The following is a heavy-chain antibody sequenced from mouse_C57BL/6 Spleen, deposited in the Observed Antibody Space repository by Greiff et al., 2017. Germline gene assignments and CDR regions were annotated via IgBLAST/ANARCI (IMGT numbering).Heavy chain of an antibody. CDR3: ARGGVVATEAMDY. D-gene: IGHD1-1*01. Sequence: QVQLKQSGPELVKPGASVKISCKASGYAFSSSWMNWVKQRPGKGLEWIGRIYPGDGDTNYNGKFKGKATLTADKSSSTAYMQLSSLTSEDSAVYFCARGGVVATEAMDYWGQGTSVTVSS. J-gene: IGHJ4*01. CDR2: IYPGDGDT. V-gene: IGHV1-82*01. CDR1: GYAFSSSW.